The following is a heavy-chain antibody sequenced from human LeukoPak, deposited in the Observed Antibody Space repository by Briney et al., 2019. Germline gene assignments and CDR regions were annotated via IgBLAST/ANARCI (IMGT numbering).Heavy chain of an antibody. Sequence: GRSLRLSCAASALTVSINYMSWARHAPGKGRVWVSVSYSGGSTYYADSVKGRFTISRDNSKNTLYLQMNSLRAEDTAVYYCARDSVFRNSPGVVVAAKDAFDIWGQGAMVTVSS. D-gene: IGHD2-15*01. CDR3: ARDSVFRNSPGVVVAAKDAFDI. CDR1: ALTVSINY. CDR2: SYSGGST. V-gene: IGHV3-66*01. J-gene: IGHJ3*02.